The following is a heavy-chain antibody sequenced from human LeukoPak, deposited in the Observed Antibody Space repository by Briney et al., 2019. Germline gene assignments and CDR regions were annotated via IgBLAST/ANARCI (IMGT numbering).Heavy chain of an antibody. CDR2: IYYSGST. Sequence: PSETLSLTCTVSGGSFSSSNYCWAWIRQPPGKGLEWIGSIYYSGSTYYNPSLKSRVTISVDTSKNQFSLKLSSVTAADTAVYYCARFIQATVVTRPFDYWGQGTLVTVSS. J-gene: IGHJ4*02. D-gene: IGHD4-23*01. CDR1: GGSFSSSNYC. CDR3: ARFIQATVVTRPFDY. V-gene: IGHV4-39*07.